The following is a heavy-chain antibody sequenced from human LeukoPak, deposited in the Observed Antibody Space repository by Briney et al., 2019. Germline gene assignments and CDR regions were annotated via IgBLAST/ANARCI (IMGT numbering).Heavy chain of an antibody. V-gene: IGHV3-23*01. J-gene: IGHJ4*02. CDR1: RFTFRSYA. CDR2: ISGSSGST. D-gene: IGHD1-7*01. Sequence: GRSLRLSCAASRFTFRSYAMSWVRQAPGKGLEWVSAISGSSGSTYYTNSVKGRFTISRDNSKNTLYVQMNSLRADDTAIYYCAKGINWNYEDYFDYWGQGTLVTVSS. CDR3: AKGINWNYEDYFDY.